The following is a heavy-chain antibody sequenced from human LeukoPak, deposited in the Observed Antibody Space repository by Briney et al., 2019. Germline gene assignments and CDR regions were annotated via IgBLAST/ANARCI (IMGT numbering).Heavy chain of an antibody. CDR2: IIPISGKA. CDR3: AREINGSFDY. Sequence: SVKVSCKASGGTFTTYAITWVRHAPGQGLGWMGGIIPISGKANYAQKFQGRVTIISDKSTTTAYLEMTGLTSDDTAVYYCAREINGSFDYWGQGTVVTVSS. V-gene: IGHV1-69*06. CDR1: GGTFTTYA. J-gene: IGHJ4*02.